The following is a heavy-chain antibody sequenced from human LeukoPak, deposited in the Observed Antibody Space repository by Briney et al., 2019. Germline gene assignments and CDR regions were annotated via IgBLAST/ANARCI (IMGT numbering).Heavy chain of an antibody. J-gene: IGHJ5*02. D-gene: IGHD2-2*01. Sequence: SVKVSCKASGGTFSSYAISWVRQAPGQGLEWMGGISPIFGTANYAQKFQGRVTITADESTSTAYMELSSLRSEDTAVYYCAGERNYCSSTSCYLWRKFWFDPWGQGTLVTVSS. CDR2: ISPIFGTA. CDR1: GGTFSSYA. CDR3: AGERNYCSSTSCYLWRKFWFDP. V-gene: IGHV1-69*01.